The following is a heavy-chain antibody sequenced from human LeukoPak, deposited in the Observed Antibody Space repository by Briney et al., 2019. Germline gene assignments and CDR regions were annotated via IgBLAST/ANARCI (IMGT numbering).Heavy chain of an antibody. J-gene: IGHJ5*02. CDR1: GGSISSYY. D-gene: IGHD6-19*01. V-gene: IGHV4-4*07. CDR2: IYTSGST. CDR3: ARDFVAVAGPFNWFDP. Sequence: SETLSLTCTVSGGSISSYYWSWIRQPAGKGLEWIGRIYTSGSTNYNPSLKSRVTMSVDTSKNQFSLKLSSVTAADTAVYYCARDFVAVAGPFNWFDPWGQGTLVTVSS.